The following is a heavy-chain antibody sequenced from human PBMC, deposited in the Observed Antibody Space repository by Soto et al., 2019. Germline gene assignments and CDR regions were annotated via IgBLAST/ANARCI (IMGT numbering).Heavy chain of an antibody. Sequence: GGSLRLSCAASGFTFSSYAMSWVRQAPGKGLEWVSAISGSGGSTYYADSVEGRFTISRDNSKNTLYLQMNSLRAEDTAVYYCAKDGADVLRYFDWLPTGDYYGMDVWGQGTTVTVSS. CDR3: AKDGADVLRYFDWLPTGDYYGMDV. CDR1: GFTFSSYA. CDR2: ISGSGGST. V-gene: IGHV3-23*01. D-gene: IGHD3-9*01. J-gene: IGHJ6*02.